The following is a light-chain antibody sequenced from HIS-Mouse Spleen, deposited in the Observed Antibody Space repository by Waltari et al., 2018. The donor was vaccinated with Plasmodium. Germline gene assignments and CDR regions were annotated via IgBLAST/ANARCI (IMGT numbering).Light chain of an antibody. V-gene: IGKV3-20*01. CDR3: QQYGSSPLT. CDR2: GAS. CDR1: PRVSSSY. J-gene: IGKJ4*01. Sequence: EIVLTQSPGTLSLSPGERAPLSCRASPRVSSSYLAWYQQKPGQAPRLLIYGASSRATGIPDRFSGSGSGTDFTLTISRLEPEDFAVYYCQQYGSSPLTFGGGTKVEIK.